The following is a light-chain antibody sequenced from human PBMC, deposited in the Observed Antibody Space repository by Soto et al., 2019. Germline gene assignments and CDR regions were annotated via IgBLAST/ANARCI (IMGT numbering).Light chain of an antibody. J-gene: IGLJ2*01. V-gene: IGLV1-40*01. CDR3: QCYDSTWSGNVV. CDR2: GNS. Sequence: QSVLTQPPSASGAPGQRVTISCTGTSSNIGGGDDVHWYQQLPGTAPKLLIYGNSKRPSGVPDRFSGSKSGTSASLAITGLQAEAEADVYCQCYDSTWSGNVVFGGGTKLTVL. CDR1: SSNIGGGDD.